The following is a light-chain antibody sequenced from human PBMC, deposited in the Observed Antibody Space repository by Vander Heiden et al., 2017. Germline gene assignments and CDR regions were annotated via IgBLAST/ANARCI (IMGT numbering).Light chain of an antibody. CDR3: QQRNSIPFT. Sequence: DIQMTQSPSSLSASVGDRVTITCRASQSISNYLHWYQRKAGSAPKLLIYTASTWQTAVPSRFSGSGSGTHFTLTIINRQPEDVATYYCQQRNSIPFTLGGGTKVKIK. J-gene: IGKJ4*01. CDR2: TAS. CDR1: QSISNY. V-gene: IGKV1-39*01.